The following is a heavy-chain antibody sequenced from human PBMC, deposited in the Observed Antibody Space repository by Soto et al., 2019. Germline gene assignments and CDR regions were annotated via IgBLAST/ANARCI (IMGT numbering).Heavy chain of an antibody. CDR2: ISGSDGST. Sequence: GGSLRLSCTASGFTFSSYAMSWVRQAPGKGLEWVSVISGSDGSTYYADSVNGRVTISRDNSNNTLYLEMNTVRADDTAIYYCATKAGLVSLYAPQFDPWAQGTMVTVSS. J-gene: IGHJ5*02. CDR3: ATKAGLVSLYAPQFDP. D-gene: IGHD3-16*01. V-gene: IGHV3-23*01. CDR1: GFTFSSYA.